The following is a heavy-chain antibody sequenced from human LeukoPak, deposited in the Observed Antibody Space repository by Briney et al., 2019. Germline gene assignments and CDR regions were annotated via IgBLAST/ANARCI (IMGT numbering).Heavy chain of an antibody. D-gene: IGHD6-19*01. Sequence: SETLSLTCTVSGGSISSYYWSWIRQPPGKGLKWIGYIYYSGSTNYNPSLKSRVTISVDTSKNQFSLKLSSVTAADTAVYYCARGSAVVAVAASTYNWFDPWGQGTLVTVSS. V-gene: IGHV4-59*01. CDR2: IYYSGST. CDR3: ARGSAVVAVAASTYNWFDP. J-gene: IGHJ5*02. CDR1: GGSISSYY.